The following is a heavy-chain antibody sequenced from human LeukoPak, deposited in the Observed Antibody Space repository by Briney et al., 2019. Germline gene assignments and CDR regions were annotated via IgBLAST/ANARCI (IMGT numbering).Heavy chain of an antibody. CDR1: GGSISSGSYY. CDR3: AKEPSDDFWSGYYNWFDP. V-gene: IGHV4-61*02. CDR2: IYTSGGT. D-gene: IGHD3-3*01. J-gene: IGHJ5*02. Sequence: KTSETLSLTCTVSGGSISSGSYYWSWIRQPAGKGLEWIGRIYTSGGTNYNPSLKSRVTISVDTSKNQFSLKLSSVTAADTAVYYCAKEPSDDFWSGYYNWFDPWGQGTLVTVSS.